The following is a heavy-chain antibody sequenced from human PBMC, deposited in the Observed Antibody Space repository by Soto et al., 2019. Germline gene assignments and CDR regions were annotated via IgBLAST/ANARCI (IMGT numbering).Heavy chain of an antibody. CDR3: ATDMGSSLHYYFDY. V-gene: IGHV1-24*01. CDR2: FDPEDGET. CDR1: GYTFTSYY. J-gene: IGHJ4*02. Sequence: GASVKVSCKASGYTFTSYYMHWVRQAPGQGLEWMGGFDPEDGETIYAQKFQGRVTMTEDTSTDTAYMELSSLRSEDTAVYYCATDMGSSLHYYFDYWGQGTLVTVSS. D-gene: IGHD6-13*01.